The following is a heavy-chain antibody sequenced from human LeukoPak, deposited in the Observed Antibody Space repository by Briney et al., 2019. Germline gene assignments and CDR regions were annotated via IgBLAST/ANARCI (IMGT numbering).Heavy chain of an antibody. CDR2: VSSSGSTI. D-gene: IGHD3-16*01. CDR3: AKDLVRGSKNPYYFDY. CDR1: GFTFNTYE. V-gene: IGHV3-48*03. J-gene: IGHJ4*02. Sequence: GGSLRLSCAASGFTFNTYEMDWVRQAPGEGLEWVSLVSSSGSTIYYADSVKGRFTISRDNSKNTLYLQMNSLRAEDTAVYYCAKDLVRGSKNPYYFDYWGQGTLVTVSS.